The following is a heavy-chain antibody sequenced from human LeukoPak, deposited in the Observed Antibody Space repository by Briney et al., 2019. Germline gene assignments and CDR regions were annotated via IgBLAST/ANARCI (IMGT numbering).Heavy chain of an antibody. CDR3: ARANSYGSFDY. CDR1: GGSIRSYY. D-gene: IGHD5-18*01. V-gene: IGHV4-59*01. Sequence: SETPSLTCTFSGGSIRSYYWGWVRQPPGEGLEWIGYIYYSGSTNYNPSLKSRVTISVDTSKNQFSLKLSSVTAADTAVYYCARANSYGSFDYWGQGTLVTVSS. J-gene: IGHJ4*02. CDR2: IYYSGST.